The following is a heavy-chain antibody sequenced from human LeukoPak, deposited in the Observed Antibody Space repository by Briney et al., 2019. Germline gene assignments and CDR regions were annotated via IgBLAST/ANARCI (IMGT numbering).Heavy chain of an antibody. D-gene: IGHD2-2*02. CDR2: IYYSGST. V-gene: IGHV4-39*01. Sequence: SETLSLTCTVSGGSISSSSYYWGWIRQPPGKGLEWIGSIYYSGSTYYNPSLKSRVTISVDTSKNQFSLKLSSVTAADTAVYYCARGLYRYGRSTFDYWGQGTLVTVSS. J-gene: IGHJ4*02. CDR3: ARGLYRYGRSTFDY. CDR1: GGSISSSSYY.